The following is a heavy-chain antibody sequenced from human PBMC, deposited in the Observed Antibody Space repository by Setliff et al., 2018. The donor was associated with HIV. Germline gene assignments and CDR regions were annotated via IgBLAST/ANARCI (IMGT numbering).Heavy chain of an antibody. CDR2: ISTDGSAT. D-gene: IGHD6-6*01. J-gene: IGHJ3*02. CDR1: GFTFSIYA. Sequence: GGSLRLSCAASGFTFSIYAAHWVRQAPGKGLEYVSAISTDGSATYYADSVKGRFTISRDNSKNTLYLQMGSLRAGDMAVYYCARERSYSGSFAFDMWGQGTVVTVSS. CDR3: ARERSYSGSFAFDM. V-gene: IGHV3-64*02.